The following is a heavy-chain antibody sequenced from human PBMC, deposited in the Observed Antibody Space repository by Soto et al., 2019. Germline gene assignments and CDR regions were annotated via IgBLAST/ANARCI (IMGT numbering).Heavy chain of an antibody. D-gene: IGHD3-10*01. CDR3: AIDPGAGRPGDDDAFEL. Sequence: QEQLVESGGGVVQPGRSLRLSCTSSGFSLSNYPMHWVRQAPGRGLEWVAALWDDGIEQHYADSAKGRFTISRDNSKNTVDLQMTSLRVEDTATYYCAIDPGAGRPGDDDAFELWGQGTAVIVSS. V-gene: IGHV3-33*01. CDR1: GFSLSNYP. J-gene: IGHJ3*01. CDR2: LWDDGIEQ.